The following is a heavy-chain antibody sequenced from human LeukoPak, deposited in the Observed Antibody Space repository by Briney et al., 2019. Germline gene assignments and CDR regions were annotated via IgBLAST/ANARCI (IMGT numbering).Heavy chain of an antibody. CDR2: ISAYNGNT. CDR1: GYTFTSYG. V-gene: IGHV1-18*01. D-gene: IGHD1-1*01. Sequence: ASVKVSCKASGYTFTSYGISWVRQAPGQGLEWMGWISAYNGNTDYAQKLQGRVTMTTDTSTSTAYMELRSLRSDDTAVYYCARTGFYYYYGMDVWGQGTTVTVSS. CDR3: ARTGFYYYYGMDV. J-gene: IGHJ6*02.